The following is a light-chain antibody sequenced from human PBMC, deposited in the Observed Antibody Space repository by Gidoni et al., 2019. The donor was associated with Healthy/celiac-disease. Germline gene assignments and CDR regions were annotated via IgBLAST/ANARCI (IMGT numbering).Light chain of an antibody. V-gene: IGKV3-11*01. CDR3: QQRSNWPS. CDR1: QSVSSY. Sequence: EIVLTQSPATLSLSPGERATLSCRASQSVSSYLAWYQQKPGQAPRLLIYDASNRATGIPARVSCRWSGANFTLTISSLEPEDFAVYYCQQRSNWPSFXGXTKVEIK. CDR2: DAS. J-gene: IGKJ4*01.